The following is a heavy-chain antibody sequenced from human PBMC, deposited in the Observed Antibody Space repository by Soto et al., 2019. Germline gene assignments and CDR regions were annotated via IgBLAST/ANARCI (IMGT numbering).Heavy chain of an antibody. CDR2: IYPSDSDT. V-gene: IGHV5-51*01. J-gene: IGHJ1*01. CDR1: GYKFMSYW. Sequence: EVQLVQSGAEVKKPGESLKISCKGSGYKFMSYWIGWVRQMPGKGLEWMGIIYPSDSDTRYSPSFLGQVTISADKSITTAYLHWRSLKASDTATYYCVRHGPYTTSWTQHWGQGTLVTVSS. CDR3: VRHGPYTTSWTQH. D-gene: IGHD3-16*01.